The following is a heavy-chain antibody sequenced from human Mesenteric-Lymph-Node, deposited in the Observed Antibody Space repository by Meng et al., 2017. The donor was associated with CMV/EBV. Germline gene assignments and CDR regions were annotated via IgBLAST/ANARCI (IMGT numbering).Heavy chain of an antibody. CDR2: ISNCNFYA. D-gene: IGHD3-3*01. Sequence: GESLKISCAASRFIFNSYNMNWVRQAPGKGLEWVSSISNCNFYAYYADSVRGRDTISRDNAKNSLYLQMNSLRAEDTAVYYCARDPRGREWLLYLDAFDIWGQGTMVTVSS. V-gene: IGHV3-21*01. J-gene: IGHJ3*02. CDR3: ARDPRGREWLLYLDAFDI. CDR1: RFIFNSYN.